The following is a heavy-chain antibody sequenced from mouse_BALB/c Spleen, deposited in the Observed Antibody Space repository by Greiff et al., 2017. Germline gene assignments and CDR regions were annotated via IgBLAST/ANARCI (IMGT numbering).Heavy chain of an antibody. CDR2: ISSGSSTI. D-gene: IGHD1-1*01. Sequence: EVQGVESGGGLVQPGGSRKLSCAASGFTFSSFGMHWVRQAPEKGLEWVAYISSGSSTIYYADTVKGRFTISRDNPKNTLFLQMTSLRSEDTAMYYCARTPLGYYYGSLDYWGQGTTLTVSS. V-gene: IGHV5-17*02. J-gene: IGHJ2*01. CDR3: ARTPLGYYYGSLDY. CDR1: GFTFSSFG.